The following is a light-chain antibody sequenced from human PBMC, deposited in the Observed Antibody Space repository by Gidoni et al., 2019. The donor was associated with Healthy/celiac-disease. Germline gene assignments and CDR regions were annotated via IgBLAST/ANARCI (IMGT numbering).Light chain of an antibody. J-gene: IGLJ1*01. CDR1: SSDVGGYNY. Sequence: QSALTQPASVSGSPGQSITISCTGTSSDVGGYNYVSWYQQHPGKAPKLMIYDVSNRPSGVSNRFSGSKSGNTACLTISGLQAEDEADYYCSSYTSSSTPLYVFGTGTKVTVL. CDR3: SSYTSSSTPLYV. V-gene: IGLV2-14*03. CDR2: DVS.